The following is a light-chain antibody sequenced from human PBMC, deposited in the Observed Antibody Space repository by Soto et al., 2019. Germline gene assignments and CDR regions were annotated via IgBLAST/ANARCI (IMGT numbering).Light chain of an antibody. CDR3: TQFKIYPIT. V-gene: IGKV1-13*02. Sequence: AIQLTQSPSSLSASVGDRVTITCRASQDIRGALAWYQQKPGKAPKMLIYDVSTLQGGVLLRLSGSSSGTDFTVTISSLKHVDFATYYCTQFKIYPITFGQETRLEIK. J-gene: IGKJ5*01. CDR1: QDIRGA. CDR2: DVS.